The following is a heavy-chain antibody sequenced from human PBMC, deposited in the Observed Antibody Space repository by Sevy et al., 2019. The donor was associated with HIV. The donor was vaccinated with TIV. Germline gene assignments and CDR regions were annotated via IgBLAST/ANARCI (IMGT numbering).Heavy chain of an antibody. J-gene: IGHJ6*02. CDR2: ISGSGGST. Sequence: GGSLRLSCAASGFTVSSYAMSWVRQAPGKGLEWVSAISGSGGSTYYADSVKGRFTISRDNSKNTLYLQMNSLRAEDTAVYYCAKDIVVVVAAHDGMDVWGQGTTVTVSS. CDR3: AKDIVVVVAAHDGMDV. D-gene: IGHD2-15*01. CDR1: GFTVSSYA. V-gene: IGHV3-23*01.